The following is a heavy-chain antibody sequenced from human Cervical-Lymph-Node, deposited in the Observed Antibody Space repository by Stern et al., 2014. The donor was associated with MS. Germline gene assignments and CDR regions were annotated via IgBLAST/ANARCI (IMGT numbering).Heavy chain of an antibody. J-gene: IGHJ3*01. Sequence: QVQLVQSGAEVKKPGSSVKVSCKASGGTFRNYALSWVRQAPGQGLEWMGVIIPVSGTATYAQKFHGRVNIIADESTGTRSMERTSLGSEDTAVYFCAFSHPPRWGQGTMVTVSS. CDR2: IIPVSGTA. CDR3: AFSHPPR. CDR1: GGTFRNYA. V-gene: IGHV1-69*01.